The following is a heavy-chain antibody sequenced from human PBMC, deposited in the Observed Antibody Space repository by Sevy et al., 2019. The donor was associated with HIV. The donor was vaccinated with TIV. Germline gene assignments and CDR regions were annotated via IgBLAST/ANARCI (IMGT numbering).Heavy chain of an antibody. Sequence: GESLKISCKGSGYSFTSQWIGWVRQMPGKGLEWMGIIYPDESEIRYSPSFQGQVTISADKSIGTAYLQWSSLKASDTAMYYCARHRSSGYYDDAFDLWGQGTMVTVSS. D-gene: IGHD3-22*01. V-gene: IGHV5-51*01. CDR2: IYPDESEI. CDR3: ARHRSSGYYDDAFDL. J-gene: IGHJ3*01. CDR1: GYSFTSQW.